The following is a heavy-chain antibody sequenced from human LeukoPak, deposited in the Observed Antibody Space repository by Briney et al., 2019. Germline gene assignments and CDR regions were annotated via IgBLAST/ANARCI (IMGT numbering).Heavy chain of an antibody. CDR1: GFTVSNNY. J-gene: IGHJ4*02. D-gene: IGHD3-22*01. V-gene: IGHV3-53*01. CDR3: ALISTLTTYYYDSSGSYFDY. CDR2: IYRGANT. Sequence: PGGSLRLSCAASGFTVSNNYMSWVRQAPGKGLEWVSVIYRGANTYYADSVKGRFTISRDISRNTLYLQLNSLRADDTAVYYCALISTLTTYYYDSSGSYFDYWGQGTLVTVSS.